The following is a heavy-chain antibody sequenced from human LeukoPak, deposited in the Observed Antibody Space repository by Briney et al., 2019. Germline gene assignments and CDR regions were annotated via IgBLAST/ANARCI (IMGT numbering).Heavy chain of an antibody. V-gene: IGHV3-33*06. J-gene: IGHJ4*02. D-gene: IGHD6-19*01. CDR1: GFTFSSYG. Sequence: QTGGSLRLSCAASGFTFSSYGMHWVRQAPGKWLEWVAVIWYDGSNKYYADSVKGRFTISRDNSKNTLYLQMNSLRAEDTAVYYCAKDSYSSGFNFDYWGQGTLVTVSS. CDR3: AKDSYSSGFNFDY. CDR2: IWYDGSNK.